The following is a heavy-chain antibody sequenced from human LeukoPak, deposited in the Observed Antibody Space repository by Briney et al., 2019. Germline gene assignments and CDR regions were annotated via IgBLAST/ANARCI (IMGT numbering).Heavy chain of an antibody. CDR2: IYYNGDT. D-gene: IGHD3-16*01. CDR1: GDSITSTY. J-gene: IGHJ4*02. V-gene: IGHV4-59*08. Sequence: SETLSLTCTVSGDSITSTYWSWIRQPPGKGLEYLGYIYYNGDTNYNPSLRGRLTLSLDMSKNHFSLKLTSVTAADTADYFCAKTARVPYYWGQGILVTVSS. CDR3: AKTARVPYY.